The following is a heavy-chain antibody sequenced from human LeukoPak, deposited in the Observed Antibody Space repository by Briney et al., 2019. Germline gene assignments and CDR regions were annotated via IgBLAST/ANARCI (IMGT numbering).Heavy chain of an antibody. D-gene: IGHD4-17*01. CDR3: ARDVHGDYGSGWFDP. CDR2: MPLFGTA. J-gene: IGHJ5*02. Sequence: MPLFGTARYAQKFQGRVTITKDESTRTVYLELTSLTSDDTAVYYCARDVHGDYGSGWFDPWGQGTLVSVSS. V-gene: IGHV1-69*05.